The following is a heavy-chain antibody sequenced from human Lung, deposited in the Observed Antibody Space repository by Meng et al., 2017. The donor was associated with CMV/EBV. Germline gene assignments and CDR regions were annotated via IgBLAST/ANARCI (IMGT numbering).Heavy chain of an antibody. V-gene: IGHV1-18*01. Sequence: ASVXVSXKASGYTFTSYGISWVRQAPGQGLEWMGWISAYNGNTNYAQKLQGRVTMTTDTSTSTAYMELRSLRSDDTAVYYCARNPLYCSSTSCYIPGNYYYYYGMDVWXQRTTVTVSS. CDR2: ISAYNGNT. J-gene: IGHJ6*02. D-gene: IGHD2-2*02. CDR1: GYTFTSYG. CDR3: ARNPLYCSSTSCYIPGNYYYYYGMDV.